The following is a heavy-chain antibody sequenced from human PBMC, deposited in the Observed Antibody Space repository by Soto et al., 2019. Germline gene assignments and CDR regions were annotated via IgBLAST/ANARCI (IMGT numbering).Heavy chain of an antibody. Sequence: ASVKVSCKASGYTFTTYGISWVRQAPGQGLEWLGWVNTHNGNTNYAQNLQGRVIMTADTSTSTAYMELRSLRSDDTAIYYCTREGSAPYYYYGMDAWGQGTTVTVSS. J-gene: IGHJ6*02. CDR2: VNTHNGNT. D-gene: IGHD3-10*01. CDR1: GYTFTTYG. V-gene: IGHV1-18*01. CDR3: TREGSAPYYYYGMDA.